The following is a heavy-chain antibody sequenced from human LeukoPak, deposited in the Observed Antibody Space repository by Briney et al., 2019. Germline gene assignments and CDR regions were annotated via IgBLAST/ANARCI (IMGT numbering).Heavy chain of an antibody. CDR2: IYYSGST. D-gene: IGHD2-2*01. CDR1: GGSISSGGYY. J-gene: IGHJ5*02. Sequence: SETLSLTCTVSGGSISSGGYYWSWIRQHPGKGLEWIGYIYYSGSTYYNPSLKSRVTISVDTSKNQFPLKLSSVTAADTAVYYCARVGSCSSTGCYDWFDPWGQGTLVTVSS. V-gene: IGHV4-31*03. CDR3: ARVGSCSSTGCYDWFDP.